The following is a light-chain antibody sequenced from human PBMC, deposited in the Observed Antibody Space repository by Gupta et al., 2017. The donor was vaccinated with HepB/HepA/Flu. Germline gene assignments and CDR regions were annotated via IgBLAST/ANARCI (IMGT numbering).Light chain of an antibody. Sequence: QAGLTQPPSLSKGSRQTATLTGTGNSNNVGNQGAAWMQQNQGHPPKLLFYKNNNRPSGISGRFSASRSGITESLKITGLQAEDEADYYGSASASIISAWVFGGGTKLTVL. CDR3: SASASIISAWV. CDR1: SNNVGNQG. CDR2: KNN. J-gene: IGLJ2*01. V-gene: IGLV10-54*04.